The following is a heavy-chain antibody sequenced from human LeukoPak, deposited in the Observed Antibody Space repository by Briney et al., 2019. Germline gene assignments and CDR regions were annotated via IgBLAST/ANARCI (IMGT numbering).Heavy chain of an antibody. J-gene: IGHJ4*02. CDR2: ISGSSSYT. CDR1: GFTFSGYY. CDR3: ATRGHSSSWYYFDY. Sequence: PGGSLRLSCAASGFTFSGYYMNWIRQAPGKGLEWVSYISGSSSYTNYADSVKGRFTISRDNAKNSLYLQMNSLRAEDTAVYYCATRGHSSSWYYFDYWGQGTLVTVSS. V-gene: IGHV3-11*03. D-gene: IGHD6-13*01.